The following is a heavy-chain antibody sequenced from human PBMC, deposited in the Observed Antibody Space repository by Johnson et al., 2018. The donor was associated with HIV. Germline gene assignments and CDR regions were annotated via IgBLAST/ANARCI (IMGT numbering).Heavy chain of an antibody. CDR1: GFTFSSYA. J-gene: IGHJ3*02. CDR3: ARGGGYSIEAPSDAFDI. CDR2: ISYDGSNK. V-gene: IGHV3-30-3*01. D-gene: IGHD6-6*01. Sequence: QVQLVESGGGVVQPGRSLRLSCAASGFTFSSYAMHLVRQAPCKGLGWVAVISYDGSNKYYADSVKGRFIISRDNSKNTLYLQMNSLRAEDTAVYYCARGGGYSIEAPSDAFDIWGQGTMVTVSS.